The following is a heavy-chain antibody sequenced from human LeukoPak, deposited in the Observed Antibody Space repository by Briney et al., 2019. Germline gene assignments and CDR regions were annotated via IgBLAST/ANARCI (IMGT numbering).Heavy chain of an antibody. CDR2: IYYSGTA. V-gene: IGHV4-30-4*01. CDR1: GGSLSSSDHY. D-gene: IGHD6-13*01. CDR3: ARGDSSSWSFKI. Sequence: PLETLSLTCTVSGGSLSSSDHYWSWIRQPPGKGLEWIAYIYYSGTAYYDPSLKGRVSISVDTSKNQFSMKLSSVTAADTAVYYCARGDSSSWSFKIWGQGTLVTVSS. J-gene: IGHJ4*02.